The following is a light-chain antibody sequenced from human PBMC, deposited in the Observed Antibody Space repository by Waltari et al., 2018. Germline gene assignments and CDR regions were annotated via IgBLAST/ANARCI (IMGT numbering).Light chain of an antibody. J-gene: IGLJ3*02. Sequence: QSVLTQPPSASATPVQRVTISCSGTRSNIVTNYVYWYQQLPGTAPKLLSYRNIQRPSGVPDRFSGSKSGTAASLAISGLRSEDEADYYCAGWDDSLSGRVFGGGTKVTVL. V-gene: IGLV1-47*01. CDR3: AGWDDSLSGRV. CDR2: RNI. CDR1: RSNIVTNY.